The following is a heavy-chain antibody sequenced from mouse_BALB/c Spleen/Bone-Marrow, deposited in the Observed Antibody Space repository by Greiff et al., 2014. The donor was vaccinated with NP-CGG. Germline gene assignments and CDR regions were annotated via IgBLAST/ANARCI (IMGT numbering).Heavy chain of an antibody. J-gene: IGHJ4*01. CDR3: AGHQRYYAMDY. CDR1: GFTFSSYG. Sequence: EVQLQQSGGDLVKPGGSLKLSCAASGFTFSSYGMSWGRQTPDKRLEWVATISSGGSNTYYPDSVKGRFTISRDNAKNTLYLQMSSLKSEDTAMYYCAGHQRYYAMDYWGQGTSVTVSS. V-gene: IGHV5-6*01. CDR2: ISSGGSNT.